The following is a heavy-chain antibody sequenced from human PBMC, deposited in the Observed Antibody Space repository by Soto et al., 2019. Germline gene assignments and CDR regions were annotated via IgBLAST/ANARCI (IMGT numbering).Heavy chain of an antibody. CDR2: ISRTSSTI. D-gene: IGHD3-10*01. CDR1: GFTFSSYS. Sequence: EVQLVESGGGLAQPGGSLRLSCAASGFTFSSYSMNWVRQAPGKGLEWVSYISRTSSTIYYADSVKGRFTISRDNAKNSLYLHMSSLRAEDTAVYYCAREDGSGSYRPDYWGQGTLVTVSS. J-gene: IGHJ4*02. CDR3: AREDGSGSYRPDY. V-gene: IGHV3-48*01.